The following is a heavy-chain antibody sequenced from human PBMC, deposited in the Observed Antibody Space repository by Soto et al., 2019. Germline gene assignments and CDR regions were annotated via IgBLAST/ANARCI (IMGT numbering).Heavy chain of an antibody. V-gene: IGHV3-11*01. CDR2: ISSRGSTI. D-gene: IGHD3-3*01. CDR1: GFTFSDYY. Sequence: QVQLVESGGGLVKPGGSLRLSCAASGFTFSDYYMSWIRQAPGKGLEWVSYISSRGSTIYYADSVKGRFTISRDNAKNSLYLQLNSLRAEDTAVYYCARDLNDFWSGYYLDYYYYYMDVWGKGTTVTVSS. J-gene: IGHJ6*03. CDR3: ARDLNDFWSGYYLDYYYYYMDV.